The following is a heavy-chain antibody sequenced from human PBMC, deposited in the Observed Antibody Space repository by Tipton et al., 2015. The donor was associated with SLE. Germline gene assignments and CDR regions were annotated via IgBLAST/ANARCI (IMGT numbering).Heavy chain of an antibody. V-gene: IGHV3-48*04. Sequence: SLRLSCAASGFTFSTYIMNWVRQAPGKGLEWVSYISSSSSTIYYADSVKGRFTISRDNAKNSLYLQMNSLRAEDTAVYYCARVWEVAVVGRRLFDYWVQGTLVTVSS. CDR2: ISSSSSTI. J-gene: IGHJ4*02. CDR1: GFTFSTYI. D-gene: IGHD6-19*01. CDR3: ARVWEVAVVGRRLFDY.